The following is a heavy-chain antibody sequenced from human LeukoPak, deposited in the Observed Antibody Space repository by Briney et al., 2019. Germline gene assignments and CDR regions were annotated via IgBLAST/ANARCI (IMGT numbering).Heavy chain of an antibody. CDR2: IYTSGST. CDR1: GGSISSYY. D-gene: IGHD3-9*01. Sequence: SETLSLTCTVSGGSISSYYWSWIRQPAGKGLEWIGRIYTSGSTNYNPSLKSRVTMSVDTSKNQFSLKLSSVPAADTAVYYCARSAPLRYPMYYMDVWGKGTTVTVSS. V-gene: IGHV4-4*07. J-gene: IGHJ6*03. CDR3: ARSAPLRYPMYYMDV.